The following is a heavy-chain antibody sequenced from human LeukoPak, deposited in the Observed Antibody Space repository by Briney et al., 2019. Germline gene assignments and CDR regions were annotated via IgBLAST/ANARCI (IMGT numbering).Heavy chain of an antibody. J-gene: IGHJ4*02. Sequence: PGGSLRLSCAASGFTFNNYGMHWVRQAPGKGLEWVAVISYDGSNKYYGDSVKGRFTISRDNSKNTLYLQMNSLRAEDTAVYYCAKEYSATTFLDYWGQGTLVTVSP. CDR2: ISYDGSNK. CDR1: GFTFNNYG. D-gene: IGHD4-17*01. CDR3: AKEYSATTFLDY. V-gene: IGHV3-30*18.